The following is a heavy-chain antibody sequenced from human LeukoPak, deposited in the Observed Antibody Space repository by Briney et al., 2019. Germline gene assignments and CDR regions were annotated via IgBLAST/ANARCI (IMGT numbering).Heavy chain of an antibody. Sequence: SETLSLTCAVYGRSFSGYYWSWIRQPPGKGLEWIGEINHSGSTNYNPSLKSRVTISVDTSKDQFSLKLSSVTAADTAVYYCARSWFGELSDWFDPWGQGTLVTVSS. CDR2: INHSGST. CDR3: ARSWFGELSDWFDP. D-gene: IGHD3-10*01. CDR1: GRSFSGYY. J-gene: IGHJ5*02. V-gene: IGHV4-34*01.